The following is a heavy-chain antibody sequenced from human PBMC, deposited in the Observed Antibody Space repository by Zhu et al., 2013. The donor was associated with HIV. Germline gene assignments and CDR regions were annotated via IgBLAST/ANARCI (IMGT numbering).Heavy chain of an antibody. CDR1: GGSISSHIYY. CDR3: ARAPSL. J-gene: IGHJ3*01. V-gene: IGHV4-31*03. CDR2: IYYSGST. Sequence: QVQLQESGPGLVKPSQTLSLTCTVSGGSISSHIYYWTWIRQHPQKGLEWIGYIYYSGSTSSNPSLKSRVTISMDTSNNQFSLQLSSVTAADTAVLYCARAPSLWGQGTMVTVSS.